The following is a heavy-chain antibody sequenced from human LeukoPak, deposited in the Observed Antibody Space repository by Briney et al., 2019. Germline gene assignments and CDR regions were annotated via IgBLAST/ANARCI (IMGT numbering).Heavy chain of an antibody. Sequence: PGGSLRLSCAASGFTFSSYWMNWVRQAPGKGLEWVANIKQDGSEKYYVDSVKGRFTISRDNAKNSLYLQMNSLRAEDTAVYYCARGVWFGESLGSGSDYWGQGTLVTVSS. J-gene: IGHJ4*02. CDR3: ARGVWFGESLGSGSDY. V-gene: IGHV3-7*01. CDR1: GFTFSSYW. D-gene: IGHD3-10*01. CDR2: IKQDGSEK.